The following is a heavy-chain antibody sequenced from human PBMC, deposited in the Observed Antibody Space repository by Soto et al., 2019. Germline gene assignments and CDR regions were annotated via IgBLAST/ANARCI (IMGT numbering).Heavy chain of an antibody. J-gene: IGHJ4*02. CDR1: GFTFSSYA. CDR2: ISYDGSNK. Sequence: QVQLVESGGGVVQPGRSLRLSCAASGFTFSSYAMHWVRQAPGKGLEWVAVISYDGSNKYYADSVKGRFTISRDNSKNTLYLQMNSLRAEDTAVYYCASKDIVLVPAASSYWGQGTLVTVSS. V-gene: IGHV3-30-3*01. D-gene: IGHD2-2*01. CDR3: ASKDIVLVPAASSY.